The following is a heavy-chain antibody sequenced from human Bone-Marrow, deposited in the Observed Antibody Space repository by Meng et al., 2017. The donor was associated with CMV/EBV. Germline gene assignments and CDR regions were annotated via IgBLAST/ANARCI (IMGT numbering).Heavy chain of an antibody. J-gene: IGHJ6*02. CDR3: ARGPGYSYGIHYYYYYGMDV. Sequence: ASVKVSCKASGYTFTGYSMNWVRQAPGQGLEWMGWISAYNGNTNYAQKLQGRVTMTTDTSTSTAYMELRSLRSDDTAVYYCARGPGYSYGIHYYYYYGMDVWGQGTTVTVSS. V-gene: IGHV1-18*04. D-gene: IGHD5-18*01. CDR2: ISAYNGNT. CDR1: GYTFTGYS.